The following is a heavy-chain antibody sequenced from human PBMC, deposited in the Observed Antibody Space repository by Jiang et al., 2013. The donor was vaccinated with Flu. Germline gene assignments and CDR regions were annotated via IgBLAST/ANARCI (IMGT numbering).Heavy chain of an antibody. V-gene: IGHV5-10-1*01. D-gene: IGHD3-16*01. J-gene: IGHJ4*02. CDR2: IDPSDSYT. CDR1: SYW. Sequence: SYWISWVRQMPGKGLEWMGRIDPSDSYTNYSPSFQGHVTISADKSISTAYLQWSSLKASDTAMYYCATHVRTVNFDYWGQGTLVTVSS. CDR3: ATHVRTVNFDY.